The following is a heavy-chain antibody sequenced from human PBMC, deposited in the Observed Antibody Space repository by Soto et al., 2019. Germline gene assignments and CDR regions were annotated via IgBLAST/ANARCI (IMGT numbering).Heavy chain of an antibody. V-gene: IGHV5-10-1*01. CDR1: GYSFTSYW. D-gene: IGHD6-13*01. CDR2: IDPSDSYT. CDR3: ARFQAAAGDNDLTFDY. Sequence: GESLKISCKGSGYSFTSYWISWVRQMPGKGLEWMGRIDPSDSYTNYSPSFQGHVTISADKSTSTAYLQWSSLKASDTAMYYCARFQAAAGDNDLTFDYWGQGTLVTVSS. J-gene: IGHJ4*02.